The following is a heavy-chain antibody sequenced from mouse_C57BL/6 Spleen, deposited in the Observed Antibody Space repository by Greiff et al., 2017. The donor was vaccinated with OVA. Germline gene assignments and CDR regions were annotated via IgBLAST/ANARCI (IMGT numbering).Heavy chain of an antibody. D-gene: IGHD1-2*01. Sequence: EVQLVESGGGLVQPGGSMKLSCVASGFTFSNYWMNWVRQSPEKGLEWVAQIRLKSDNYATHYAESVKGRFTISRDDSKSSVYLQMNNLRAEDTGIYYCTADGRGFAYWGQGTLVTVSA. J-gene: IGHJ3*01. CDR2: IRLKSDNYAT. CDR1: GFTFSNYW. CDR3: TADGRGFAY. V-gene: IGHV6-3*01.